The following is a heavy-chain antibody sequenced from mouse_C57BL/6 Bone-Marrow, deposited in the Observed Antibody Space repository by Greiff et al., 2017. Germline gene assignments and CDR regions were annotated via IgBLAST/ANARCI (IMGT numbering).Heavy chain of an antibody. J-gene: IGHJ4*01. CDR2: FYPGSGSI. CDR1: GYTFTEYT. V-gene: IGHV1-62-2*01. CDR3: ARHGFLYYSNYEREMDY. D-gene: IGHD2-5*01. Sequence: VKVVESGAELVKPGASVKLSCKASGYTFTEYTIHWVKQRSGQGLEWIGWFYPGSGSIKYNEKFKDKATLTADKSSSTVYMELSRLTSEDSAVYFCARHGFLYYSNYEREMDYWGQGTSVTVSS.